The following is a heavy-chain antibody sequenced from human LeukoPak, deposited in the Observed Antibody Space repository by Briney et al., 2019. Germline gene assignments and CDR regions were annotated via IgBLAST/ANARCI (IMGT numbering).Heavy chain of an antibody. D-gene: IGHD2-15*01. J-gene: IGHJ4*02. V-gene: IGHV3-72*01. CDR2: SRNKANSYTT. Sequence: PGGSLRLSCVASGFTFSDHYMDWVRQAPGKGLEWVGRSRNKANSYTTEYAASVKGRFIISRDDSKNSLYLQMNSLKTEDTAVYYCARVGRGGGSATNWGQGTLVTVSS. CDR3: ARVGRGGGSATN. CDR1: GFTFSDHY.